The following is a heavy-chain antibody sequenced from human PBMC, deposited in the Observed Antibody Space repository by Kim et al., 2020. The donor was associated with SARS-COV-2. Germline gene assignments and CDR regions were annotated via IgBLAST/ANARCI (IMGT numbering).Heavy chain of an antibody. CDR2: ISSSSYI. CDR1: GFTFSSYS. J-gene: IGHJ4*02. CDR3: ARTVLINYDFWSGYYNDPGY. Sequence: GGSLRLSCAASGFTFSSYSMNWVRQAPGKGLEWVSSISSSSYIYYADSVKGRFTISRDNAKNSLYLQMNSLRAEDTAVYYCARTVLINYDFWSGYYNDPGYWGQGTLVIVSS. V-gene: IGHV3-21*01. D-gene: IGHD3-3*01.